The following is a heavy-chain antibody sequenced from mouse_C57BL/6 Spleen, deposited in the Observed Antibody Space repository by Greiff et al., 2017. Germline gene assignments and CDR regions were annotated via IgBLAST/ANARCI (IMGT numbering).Heavy chain of an antibody. V-gene: IGHV1-69*01. CDR3: ARGTDY. CDR1: GYTFTSYW. D-gene: IGHD3-3*01. CDR2: IDPSDSYT. Sequence: QVQLQQPGAELVMPGASVKLSCKASGYTFTSYWMHWVKQRPGQGLEWIGEIDPSDSYTNYNQKFKGKSTMTVDKSSSTAYMQLSSLTSEDSAVYYCARGTDYWGQGTTLTVSS. J-gene: IGHJ2*01.